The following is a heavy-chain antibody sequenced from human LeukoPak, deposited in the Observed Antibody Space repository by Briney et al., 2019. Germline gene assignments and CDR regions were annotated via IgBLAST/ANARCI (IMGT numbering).Heavy chain of an antibody. Sequence: NPGGSLRLSCAASGFTFSSYSMSWVRQAPGKGLEWVSAISGSGGSTYYADSVKGRFTISRDNSKNTLYLQMNSLRAEDTAVYYCAKAPQLVLSRTFDYWGQGTLVTVSS. CDR1: GFTFSSYS. D-gene: IGHD6-13*01. CDR3: AKAPQLVLSRTFDY. J-gene: IGHJ4*02. V-gene: IGHV3-23*01. CDR2: ISGSGGST.